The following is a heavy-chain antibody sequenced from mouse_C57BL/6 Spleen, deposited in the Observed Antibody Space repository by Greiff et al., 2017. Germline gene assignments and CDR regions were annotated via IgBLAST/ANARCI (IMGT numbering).Heavy chain of an antibody. Sequence: QVQLQQSGAELVKPGASVKISCKASGYTFTDYYINWVKQRPGQGLEWIGKIGPGSGSTYYNEKFKGKATLTADTSSCTAYMQLSSLTSEDSAGYFGAREGILRDFDDWGKGTTLTVSS. CDR3: AREGILRDFDD. CDR1: GYTFTDYY. V-gene: IGHV1-77*01. D-gene: IGHD1-1*01. J-gene: IGHJ2*01. CDR2: IGPGSGST.